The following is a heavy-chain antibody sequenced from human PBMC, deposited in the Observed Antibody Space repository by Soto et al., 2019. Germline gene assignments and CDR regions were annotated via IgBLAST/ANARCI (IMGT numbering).Heavy chain of an antibody. V-gene: IGHV4-34*01. J-gene: IGHJ5*02. D-gene: IGHD3-10*01. Sequence: QVQLQQWGAGLLKPSETLSLTCAVYGGSFSGYYWSWIRQPPGKGLEWIGEINHSGSTNYNPSLKSRVTISVATSKHQFSLKLSSVTAADTAVYYCARGRGINMVRGVLRGFDPWGQGTLVTVSS. CDR1: GGSFSGYY. CDR3: ARGRGINMVRGVLRGFDP. CDR2: INHSGST.